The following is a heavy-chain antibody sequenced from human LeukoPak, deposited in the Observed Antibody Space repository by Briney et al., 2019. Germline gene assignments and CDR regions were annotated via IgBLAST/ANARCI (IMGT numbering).Heavy chain of an antibody. Sequence: ASVKVSCKASGYTFTSYDINWVRQATGQGLEWMGWMNPNSGNTGYAQKFQGRVTMTRNTSISTAYMELSSLRSEDTAVYYCARGGDPNYDFWSGYPYGMDVWGQGTTVTVSS. J-gene: IGHJ6*02. CDR2: MNPNSGNT. D-gene: IGHD3-3*01. CDR3: ARGGDPNYDFWSGYPYGMDV. CDR1: GYTFTSYD. V-gene: IGHV1-8*01.